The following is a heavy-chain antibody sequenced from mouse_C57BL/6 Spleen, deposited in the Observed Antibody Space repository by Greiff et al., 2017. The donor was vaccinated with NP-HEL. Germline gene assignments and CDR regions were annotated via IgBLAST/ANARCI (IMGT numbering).Heavy chain of an antibody. CDR3: ARWGYSNYFDY. Sequence: QVHVKQPGTELVKPGASVKLSCKASGYTFTSYWMHWVKQRPGQGLEWIGNINPSNGGTNYNEKFKSKATLTVDKSSSTAYMQLSSLTSEDSAVYYCARWGYSNYFDYWGQGTTLTVSS. J-gene: IGHJ2*01. CDR2: INPSNGGT. V-gene: IGHV1-53*01. D-gene: IGHD2-5*01. CDR1: GYTFTSYW.